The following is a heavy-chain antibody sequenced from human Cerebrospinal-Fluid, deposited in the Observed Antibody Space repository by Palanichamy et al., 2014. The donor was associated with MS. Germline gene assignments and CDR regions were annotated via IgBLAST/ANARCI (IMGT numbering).Heavy chain of an antibody. CDR1: GDSISSPTYY. CDR3: ARRPQVFWSAYYTTYYFDA. Sequence: QLQLQESGPGLVQPSETLSLTCTVSGDSISSPTYYWGWIRQPPGKGLEWIGSVYYSGSTYYNPSLKSRITISVDTSKNKFSLKLSSVTAADTAVYYCARRPQVFWSAYYTTYYFDAWGLGTLVTVSS. CDR2: VYYSGST. V-gene: IGHV4-39*01. D-gene: IGHD3-3*01. J-gene: IGHJ4*02.